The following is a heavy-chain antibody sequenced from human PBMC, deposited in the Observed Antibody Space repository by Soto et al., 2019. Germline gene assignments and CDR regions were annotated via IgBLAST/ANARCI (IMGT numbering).Heavy chain of an antibody. V-gene: IGHV1-69*04. D-gene: IGHD2-2*01. CDR1: GYTFTSYG. CDR2: IIPILGIA. J-gene: IGHJ4*02. Sequence: GASVKVSCKASGYTFTSYGISWVRQAPGQGLEWMGRIIPILGIANYAQKFQGRVTITADKSTSTAYMELSSLRSEDTAVYYCARDGVVVPAAFDFWGQGTLVTVSS. CDR3: ARDGVVVPAAFDF.